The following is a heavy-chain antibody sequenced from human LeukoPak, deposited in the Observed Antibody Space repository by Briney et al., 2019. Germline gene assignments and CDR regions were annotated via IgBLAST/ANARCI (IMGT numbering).Heavy chain of an antibody. D-gene: IGHD2-2*02. CDR2: ISAYNGNT. Sequence: GASVKVSCKASGYTFTSYGISWVRQAPGQGLEWMGWISAYNGNTNYAQKLQGRVTMTTDTSTSTAYIELRSLRSDDTAVYYCARFDLGYCSSTSCYTYYYYYGMDVWGQGTTVTVSS. V-gene: IGHV1-18*01. J-gene: IGHJ6*02. CDR1: GYTFTSYG. CDR3: ARFDLGYCSSTSCYTYYYYYGMDV.